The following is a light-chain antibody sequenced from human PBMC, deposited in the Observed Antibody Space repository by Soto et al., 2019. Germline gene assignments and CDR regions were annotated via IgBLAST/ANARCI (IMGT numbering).Light chain of an antibody. CDR2: YDD. J-gene: IGLJ2*01. Sequence: QSVLTQPPSVSGAPRQSVTISCSGSSTNIGNNAVNWYQQLPGKAPKLLIYYDDLLPSGVSDRFSGSKSGTSASLAISGLQSEDEADYYCAAWDDSLNGVVFGGGTQLTVL. CDR1: STNIGNNA. CDR3: AAWDDSLNGVV. V-gene: IGLV1-36*01.